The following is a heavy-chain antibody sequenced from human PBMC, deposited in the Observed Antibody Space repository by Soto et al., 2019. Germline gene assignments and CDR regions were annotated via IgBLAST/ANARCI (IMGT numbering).Heavy chain of an antibody. CDR1: GGSFSGYC. CDR3: ARGPLLYPGGYIWGSYRPYQDWFDP. V-gene: IGHV4-34*01. J-gene: IGHJ5*02. CDR2: INHSGST. D-gene: IGHD3-16*02. Sequence: PSETLSFTCAVYGGSFSGYCWSWIRQPPGKGLEWIGEINHSGSTNYNPSLKSRVTISVDTSKNQFSLKLSSVTAADTAVYYCARGPLLYPGGYIWGSYRPYQDWFDPWGQGTLVTVSS.